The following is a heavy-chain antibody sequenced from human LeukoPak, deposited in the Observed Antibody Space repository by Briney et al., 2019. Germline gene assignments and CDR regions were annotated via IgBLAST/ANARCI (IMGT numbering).Heavy chain of an antibody. D-gene: IGHD3-10*01. CDR2: ISGSGGST. J-gene: IGHJ5*02. Sequence: PGGSLRLSCAASGFTFSIYAMSWVRQSPGKGLEWVSAISGSGGSTYYADSVKGRFTISRDNSKNTLYLQMNSLRAEDTAVYYCAKDSGMPVIRKKNWFDPWCQGTLVTVSS. V-gene: IGHV3-23*01. CDR3: AKDSGMPVIRKKNWFDP. CDR1: GFTFSIYA.